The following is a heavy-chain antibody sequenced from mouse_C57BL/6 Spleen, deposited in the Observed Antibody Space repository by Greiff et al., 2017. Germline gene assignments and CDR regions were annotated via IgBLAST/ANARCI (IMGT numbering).Heavy chain of an antibody. J-gene: IGHJ3*01. D-gene: IGHD2-2*01. V-gene: IGHV1-39*01. CDR2: INPNYGTT. CDR3: ATSYGYDEAWFAY. CDR1: GYSFTDYN. Sequence: EVKLMESGPELVKPGASVKISCKASGYSFTDYNMNWVKQSNGKSLEWIGVINPNYGTTSYNQKFKGKATLTVDQSSSTAYMQLNSLTSEDSAVYYCATSYGYDEAWFAYWGQGTLVTVSA.